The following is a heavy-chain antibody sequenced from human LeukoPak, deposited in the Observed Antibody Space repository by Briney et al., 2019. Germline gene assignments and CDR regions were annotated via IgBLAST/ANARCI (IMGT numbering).Heavy chain of an antibody. Sequence: PGGSLRLSCAASGFTFSSYAMSWVRQAPGKGLEWVSAISGSGGSTYYADSVKGRFTISRDNSKNTLYLQMNSLRAEDTAVYYCARDLEGIAVEGGFDYWGQGTLVTVSS. CDR3: ARDLEGIAVEGGFDY. CDR1: GFTFSSYA. D-gene: IGHD6-19*01. CDR2: ISGSGGST. J-gene: IGHJ4*02. V-gene: IGHV3-23*01.